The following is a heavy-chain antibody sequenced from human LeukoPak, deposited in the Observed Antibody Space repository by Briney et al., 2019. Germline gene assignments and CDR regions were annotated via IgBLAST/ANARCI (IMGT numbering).Heavy chain of an antibody. V-gene: IGHV3-43*01. D-gene: IGHD3-3*01. J-gene: IGHJ4*02. CDR2: ISWDGGSI. CDR3: AKASRITIFTDYFDY. Sequence: PGGSLRLSCAASGFTFDDYTMHWVRQAPGKGLEWVSLISWDGGSIYYADSMKGRFTISRDNSKNSLYLQMNSLRTEDTALYYCAKASRITIFTDYFDYWGQGTLVTVSS. CDR1: GFTFDDYT.